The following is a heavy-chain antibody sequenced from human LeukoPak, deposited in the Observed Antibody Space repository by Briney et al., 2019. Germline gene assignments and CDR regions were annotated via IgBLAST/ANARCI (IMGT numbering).Heavy chain of an antibody. CDR2: IFYSGGT. J-gene: IGHJ4*02. Sequence: SETLSLTCTVSGVSIRSLSYYWAWIRQSPGKGLEWIGSIFYSGGTYDNPSLKSRLTLSVDTSKNQFSLRLNSVTAADTAVYFCTRRGHYATFDYWGPGSLVTVSS. D-gene: IGHD2-2*01. CDR1: GVSIRSLSYY. V-gene: IGHV4-39*01. CDR3: TRRGHYATFDY.